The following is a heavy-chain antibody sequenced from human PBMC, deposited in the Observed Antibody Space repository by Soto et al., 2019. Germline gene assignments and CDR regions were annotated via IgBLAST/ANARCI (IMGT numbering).Heavy chain of an antibody. CDR2: INHSGST. CDR1: GGSFSGYY. CDR3: ARGRRSSYYYHSYGMDV. J-gene: IGHJ6*02. V-gene: IGHV4-34*01. Sequence: SETLSLTCAVYGGSFSGYYWSWIRQPPGKGLEWIGEINHSGSTNYNPSLKSRVTISVDTSKNQFSLKLSSVTAADTAVYYCARGRRSSYYYHSYGMDVWGQGST. D-gene: IGHD6-6*01.